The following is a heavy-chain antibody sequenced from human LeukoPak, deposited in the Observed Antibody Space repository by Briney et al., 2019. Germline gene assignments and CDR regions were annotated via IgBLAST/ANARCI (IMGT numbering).Heavy chain of an antibody. CDR1: GDSISSYY. V-gene: IGHV4-59*05. Sequence: PSETLSLTCIVSGDSISSYYWSWIRQPPGKGLEWIGSIYYSGRTYHNPSLKSRVTISVDTSKNQFSLKLSSVTAADTAVYYCARGADSFDIWGQGTMVTVSS. J-gene: IGHJ3*02. CDR2: IYYSGRT. CDR3: ARGADSFDI.